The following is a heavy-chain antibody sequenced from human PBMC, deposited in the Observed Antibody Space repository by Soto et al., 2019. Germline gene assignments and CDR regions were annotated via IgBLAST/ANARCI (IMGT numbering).Heavy chain of an antibody. CDR3: AGGGTSGNYAFDI. J-gene: IGHJ3*02. D-gene: IGHD2-8*01. V-gene: IGHV3-23*01. CDR1: GFTFSSYA. CDR2: LTGSGGST. Sequence: DVQLLESGGGLVQPGGSLRLSCAASGFTFSSYAMSWVRQAPGKGLAWVSSLTGSGGSTYYADSVKGRFTISRDNSRDTLFLQMNSLRAGDTAVYYCAGGGTSGNYAFDIWGQGTLVSVSS.